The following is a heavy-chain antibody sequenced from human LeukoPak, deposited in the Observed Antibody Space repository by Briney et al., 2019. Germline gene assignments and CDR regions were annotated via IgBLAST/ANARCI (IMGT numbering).Heavy chain of an antibody. CDR3: ARDRKPPTGTTPNFFDY. CDR1: GGSFSGYY. Sequence: SETLSLTCAVYGGSFSGYYSSWIRQPPGKGLEWIGEINHSGSTNYNPSLKSRVTISVDTSKNQFSLKLSSVTAADTAVYYCARDRKPPTGTTPNFFDYWGQGTLVTVSS. J-gene: IGHJ4*02. CDR2: INHSGST. D-gene: IGHD1-1*01. V-gene: IGHV4-34*01.